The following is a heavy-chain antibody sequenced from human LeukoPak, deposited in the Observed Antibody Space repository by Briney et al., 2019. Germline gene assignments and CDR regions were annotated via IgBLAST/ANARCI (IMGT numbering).Heavy chain of an antibody. V-gene: IGHV3-30-3*01. CDR1: GFTFSSYA. D-gene: IGHD3-22*01. CDR3: ARDDWEYSSGYSPMDY. J-gene: IGHJ4*02. CDR2: ISYDGSNK. Sequence: GGSLRLSCAASGFTFSSYAMHWVRQAPGKGLEWVAVISYDGSNKYYADSVKGRFTISRDNSKNTLYLQMNSLRAEDTAVYYCARDDWEYSSGYSPMDYWGQGTLVTVSP.